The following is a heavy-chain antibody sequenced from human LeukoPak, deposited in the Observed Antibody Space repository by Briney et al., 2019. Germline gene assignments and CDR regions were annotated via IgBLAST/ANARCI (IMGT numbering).Heavy chain of an antibody. CDR1: GGTFSSCA. Sequence: ASVKVSCKASGGTFSSCAISWVRQAAGQGLERMGGIIPIFGTANYAQKFQGRVTITTDESTSTAYMELSSLRSEDTAVYYCARGDVSDAFDIWGQGTMVTVSS. CDR3: ARGDVSDAFDI. V-gene: IGHV1-69*05. J-gene: IGHJ3*02. CDR2: IIPIFGTA.